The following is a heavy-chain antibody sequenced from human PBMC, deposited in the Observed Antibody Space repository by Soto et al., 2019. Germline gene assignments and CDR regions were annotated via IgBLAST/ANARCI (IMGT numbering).Heavy chain of an antibody. Sequence: QVQLVQSGAEVKKPGASVKVSCKASGYTFTSYGISWVRQAPGQGLEWMGWISAYNGNTNYAQKLQGRVTMTTDTSTSRAYMELRSLRSDDTAVYYCARDPPQTRHGGNSQYFQHWGQGTLVTVSS. D-gene: IGHD2-21*02. CDR2: ISAYNGNT. CDR1: GYTFTSYG. CDR3: ARDPPQTRHGGNSQYFQH. J-gene: IGHJ1*01. V-gene: IGHV1-18*01.